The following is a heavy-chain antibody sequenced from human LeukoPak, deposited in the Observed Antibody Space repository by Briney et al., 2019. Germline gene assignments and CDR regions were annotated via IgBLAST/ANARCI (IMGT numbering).Heavy chain of an antibody. V-gene: IGHV4-59*01. Sequence: SETLSLTCTVSGGSISSYYWSWIRQPPGKGLEWIGYIYYSGSTNYNPSLKSRVTISVDTSKNQFSLKQSSVTAADTAVFYCARGPLHYYFDYWGQGTLVTVSS. CDR3: ARGPLHYYFDY. CDR2: IYYSGST. J-gene: IGHJ4*02. CDR1: GGSISSYY.